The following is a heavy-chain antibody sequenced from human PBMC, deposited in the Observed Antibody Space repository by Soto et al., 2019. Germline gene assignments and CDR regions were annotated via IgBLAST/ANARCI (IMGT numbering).Heavy chain of an antibody. CDR1: GGSISSYY. J-gene: IGHJ4*02. D-gene: IGHD6-19*01. V-gene: IGHV4-59*01. CDR2: IYYSGST. Sequence: QVQLQESGPGLVKPSETLSLTCTVSGGSISSYYWSWIRQPPGKGLEWIGYIYYSGSTNYNPSLKIRVTXXVXTXRNQFSLKLSSVTAAGTAVYDCASTRGGGWYYDFDCWGQGTLVTVSS. CDR3: ASTRGGGWYYDFDC.